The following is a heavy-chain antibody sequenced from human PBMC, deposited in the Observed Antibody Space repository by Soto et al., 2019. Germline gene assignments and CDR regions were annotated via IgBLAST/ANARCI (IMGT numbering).Heavy chain of an antibody. CDR2: IKSKTDGGTT. Sequence: PGGSLRLSCVVSGFTFSEAWMNWVRQAPGKGLEWVGRIKSKTDGGTTDYAAPVKGRFTISRDDSKDTLYLQMNSLKTEDTAVYYCTTLYYDSLLGMLYWGQGTLDTVSS. CDR3: TTLYYDSLLGMLY. V-gene: IGHV3-15*07. J-gene: IGHJ4*02. D-gene: IGHD3-16*01. CDR1: GFTFSEAW.